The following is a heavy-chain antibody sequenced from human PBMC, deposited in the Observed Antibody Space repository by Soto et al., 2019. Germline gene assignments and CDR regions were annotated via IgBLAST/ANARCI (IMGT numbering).Heavy chain of an antibody. Sequence: SETLSRTCTVSGGSISSGDYYWSWIRQPPGKGLEWIGYIYYSGGSYDNPSLKSRVTISVDTSKNQCSLKLSHVTAEATAVHYCARATAVARSMVTGFDPWHKGTLVTASS. J-gene: IGHJ5*02. V-gene: IGHV4-30-4*01. CDR2: IYYSGGS. D-gene: IGHD5-18*01. CDR1: GGSISSGDYY. CDR3: ARATAVARSMVTGFDP.